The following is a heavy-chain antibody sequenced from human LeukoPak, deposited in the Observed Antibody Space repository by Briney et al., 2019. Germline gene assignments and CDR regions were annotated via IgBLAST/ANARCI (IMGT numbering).Heavy chain of an antibody. CDR3: ARDLTDYETLTGYLFFDY. CDR2: ISSSRSYI. V-gene: IGHV3-21*01. D-gene: IGHD3-9*01. CDR1: GFTFSTYS. J-gene: IGHJ4*02. Sequence: GGSLRLSCAASGFTFSTYSMYWVRQAPGKGLEWVSSISSSRSYIYYADSVKGRFTISRDNAKNSLYLQMNSLRAEDTAVYYCARDLTDYETLTGYLFFDYWGKGTLVTVSS.